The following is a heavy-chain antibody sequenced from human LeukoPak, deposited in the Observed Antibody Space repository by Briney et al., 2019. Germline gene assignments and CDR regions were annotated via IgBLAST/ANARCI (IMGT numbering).Heavy chain of an antibody. CDR3: ARGPPTYYDILTGHTGGYYFDY. CDR2: IRYEGSKK. J-gene: IGHJ4*02. Sequence: GGSLRLSCAASGFIFSSYGMHWVRQAPGKGLEWVAFIRYEGSKKYYADSVKGRFTISRDNSKNTLYLQMNSLRAEDTAVYYCARGPPTYYDILTGHTGGYYFDYWGQGTLVTVSS. CDR1: GFIFSSYG. V-gene: IGHV3-30*02. D-gene: IGHD3-9*01.